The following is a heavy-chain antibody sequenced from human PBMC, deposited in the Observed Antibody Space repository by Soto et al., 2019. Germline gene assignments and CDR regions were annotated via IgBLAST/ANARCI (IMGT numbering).Heavy chain of an antibody. CDR2: ISGSGGST. D-gene: IGHD6-6*01. CDR3: ARDKYSTSGPTLEY. Sequence: WIRKKTGNGLEWVSAISGSGGSTYYADSVQGRFTVSRDNAKNSLYLQMNSLRAEDTAVYYCARDKYSTSGPTLEYWGQGTQVSVSS. V-gene: IGHV3-23*01. J-gene: IGHJ4*02.